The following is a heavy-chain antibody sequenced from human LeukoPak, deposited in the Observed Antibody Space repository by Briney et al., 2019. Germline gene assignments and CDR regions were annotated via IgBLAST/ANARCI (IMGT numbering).Heavy chain of an antibody. Sequence: GESLKISCKGSGYSFTSYWIGWVRQMPGKGLEWMGIIYPGDSDTRYSPSFQGQVTISADKSITTAYLKWSSLKASDTAMYYCARLRDYYDSSGYYYDAFDIWGQGTMVTVSS. D-gene: IGHD3-22*01. CDR2: IYPGDSDT. V-gene: IGHV5-51*01. CDR3: ARLRDYYDSSGYYYDAFDI. J-gene: IGHJ3*02. CDR1: GYSFTSYW.